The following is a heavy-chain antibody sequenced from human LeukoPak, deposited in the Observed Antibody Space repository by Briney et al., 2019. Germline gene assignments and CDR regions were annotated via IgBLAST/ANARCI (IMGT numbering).Heavy chain of an antibody. D-gene: IGHD1-26*01. V-gene: IGHV3-23*01. J-gene: IGHJ6*01. CDR2: ISGGSEDT. CDR1: GFTFDSYA. CDR3: AKMKGHPLPKYYMDV. Sequence: PGGSLRLSCTASGFTFDSYAMSWVRQAPGKGLEWVSSISGGSEDTYFADSVKGRFTISRDNSKNTLYLEMNSLRAEDTAIYYCAKMKGHPLPKYYMDVWGQGTTVTVSS.